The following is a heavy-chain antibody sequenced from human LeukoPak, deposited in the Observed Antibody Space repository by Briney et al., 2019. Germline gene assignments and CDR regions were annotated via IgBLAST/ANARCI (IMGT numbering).Heavy chain of an antibody. Sequence: LRLSCAASGFTFSDYYMSWIRQAPGKGLEWIGYIYYSGSTYYNPSLKSRVTISVDTSKNQFSLKLSSVTAADTAVYYCARDSYPGGVDYWGQGTLVTVSS. CDR3: ARDSYPGGVDY. CDR2: IYYSGST. D-gene: IGHD1-14*01. CDR1: GFTFSDYY. J-gene: IGHJ4*02. V-gene: IGHV4-31*02.